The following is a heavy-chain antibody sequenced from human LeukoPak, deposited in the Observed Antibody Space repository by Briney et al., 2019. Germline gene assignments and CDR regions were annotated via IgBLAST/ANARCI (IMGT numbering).Heavy chain of an antibody. V-gene: IGHV4-39*07. J-gene: IGHJ5*02. Sequence: SETLSLTCTVSGGSISSSSYYWGWIRQPPGKGLEWIGTIYYSGNTYYNSSLKSRVTISVDTSKNQFSLKLSSVTAADTAVYYCVRDAAQYCSGGSCYYGKWFDPWGQGTLVTVSS. CDR1: GGSISSSSYY. CDR2: IYYSGNT. CDR3: VRDAAQYCSGGSCYYGKWFDP. D-gene: IGHD2-15*01.